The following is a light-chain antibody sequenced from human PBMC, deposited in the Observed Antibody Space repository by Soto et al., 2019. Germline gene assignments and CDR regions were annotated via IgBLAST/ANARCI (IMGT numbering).Light chain of an antibody. CDR3: QKSYSKXPLT. Sequence: DIQMTQSPSSLCASVGDRVRITCRTSQIVNIYLDCYQQKLGKAHKLLIFVASYLQSGVPSRFSGSGVGTHFTITISSMQPEDFATYYCQKSYSKXPLTCGGGTKV. CDR1: QIVNIY. V-gene: IGKV1-39*01. CDR2: VAS. J-gene: IGKJ4*01.